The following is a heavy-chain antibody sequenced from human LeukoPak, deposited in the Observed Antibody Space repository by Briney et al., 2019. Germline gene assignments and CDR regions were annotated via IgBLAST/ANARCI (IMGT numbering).Heavy chain of an antibody. Sequence: SETLSLTCAVYGGSFSGYYWSWIRQPPGKGLEWIGEINHSGSTNYNPSLKSRVTISVDTSKNQFSLKLSSVTAADTAVYYCGRTTGSFYFYYYMDVWGKGTTVTVSS. D-gene: IGHD1-26*01. CDR1: GGSFSGYY. V-gene: IGHV4-34*01. CDR3: GRTTGSFYFYYYMDV. J-gene: IGHJ6*03. CDR2: INHSGST.